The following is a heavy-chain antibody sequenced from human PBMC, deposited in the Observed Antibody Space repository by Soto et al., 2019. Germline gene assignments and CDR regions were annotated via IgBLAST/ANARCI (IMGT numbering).Heavy chain of an antibody. V-gene: IGHV4-31*03. Sequence: QVQLQESGPGLVKPSQTLSLTCTVSGGSISSGGYYWSWIRQHPGKGLEWIGYIYYSGSTYYNPSLKSRVTISVDTSKNQFSLKLSSVTAADTAVYYCARGGITIFGVVTLPDYWGQGTLVTVSS. J-gene: IGHJ4*02. CDR1: GGSISSGGYY. CDR3: ARGGITIFGVVTLPDY. D-gene: IGHD3-3*01. CDR2: IYYSGST.